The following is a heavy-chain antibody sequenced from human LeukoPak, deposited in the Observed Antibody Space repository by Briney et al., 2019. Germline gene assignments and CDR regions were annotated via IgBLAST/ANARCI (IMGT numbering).Heavy chain of an antibody. V-gene: IGHV1-24*01. CDR1: GYTLTELS. J-gene: IGHJ4*02. CDR3: ATDTIGSGSNQLYYFDY. D-gene: IGHD3-10*01. CDR2: FDPEDGET. Sequence: GASVKVSCKVSGYTLTELSMHWVRQAPGKGLEWMGGFDPEDGETIYAQKFQGRVTMTEDTSTDTAYMELSSLRSEDTAVYYCATDTIGSGSNQLYYFDYWGQGTLVTVSS.